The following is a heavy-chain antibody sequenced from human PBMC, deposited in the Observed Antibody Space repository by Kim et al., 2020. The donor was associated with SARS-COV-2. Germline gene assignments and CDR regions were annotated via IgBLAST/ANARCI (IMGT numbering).Heavy chain of an antibody. CDR1: GGSISSYY. J-gene: IGHJ5*02. CDR3: ARWGRYCSSTSCYENWFDP. Sequence: SETLSLTCTVSGGSISSYYWSWIRQPAGKGLEWIGRIYTSGSTNYNPSLKSRVTMSVDTSKNQFSLKLSSVTAADTAVYYCARWGRYCSSTSCYENWFDPWGQGTLVTVSS. D-gene: IGHD2-2*01. CDR2: IYTSGST. V-gene: IGHV4-4*07.